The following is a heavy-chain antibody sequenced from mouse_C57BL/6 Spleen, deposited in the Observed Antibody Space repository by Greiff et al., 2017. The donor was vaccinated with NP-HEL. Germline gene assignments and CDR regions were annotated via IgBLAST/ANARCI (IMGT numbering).Heavy chain of an antibody. V-gene: IGHV1-66*01. J-gene: IGHJ4*01. Sequence: GLEWIGWIYPGSGNTKYNEKFKGKATLTADTSSSTAYMQLSSLTSEDSAVYYCAGDPYAMDYWGQGTSVTVSS. CDR3: AGDPYAMDY. CDR2: IYPGSGNT. D-gene: IGHD3-3*01.